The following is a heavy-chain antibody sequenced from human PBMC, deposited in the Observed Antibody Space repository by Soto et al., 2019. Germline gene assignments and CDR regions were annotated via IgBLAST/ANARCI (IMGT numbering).Heavy chain of an antibody. D-gene: IGHD3-16*01. CDR1: GYTFTSYA. V-gene: IGHV1-3*01. J-gene: IGHJ6*02. CDR3: ARDLAMDV. CDR2: INAGNGNT. Sequence: QVQLVQSGAEVKKPGASVKVSCKASGYTFTSYAMHWVRQAPGQRLEWMGWINAGNGNTKYSQKFQGRVTITRDTSASTAYMEPSSLRSEDTAVYYCARDLAMDVWGQGTTVTVSS.